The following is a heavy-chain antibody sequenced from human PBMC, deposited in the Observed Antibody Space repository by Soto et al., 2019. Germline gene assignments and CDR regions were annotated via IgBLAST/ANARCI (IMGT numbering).Heavy chain of an antibody. J-gene: IGHJ3*02. D-gene: IGHD3-3*01. Sequence: PGESLKISCKGSGYSFTSYWISWVRQMPGKGLEWMGRIDPSDSYTNYSPSFQGHVTISADKSISTAYLQWSSLKASDTAMYYCARNRFVYHDAFDIWGLGTMVTVS. CDR3: ARNRFVYHDAFDI. CDR1: GYSFTSYW. CDR2: IDPSDSYT. V-gene: IGHV5-10-1*01.